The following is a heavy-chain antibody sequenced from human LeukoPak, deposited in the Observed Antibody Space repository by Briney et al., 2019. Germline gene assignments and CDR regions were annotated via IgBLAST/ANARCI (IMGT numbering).Heavy chain of an antibody. CDR1: GLTFSSRW. Sequence: GGSLRLSCAASGLTFSSRWMSWVRQAPGKGLEWVGNIQPDGSEQYPVDSVKGRFTISRDNARNSLFLQMNSLRVEDTVVYYCAELGITMIGGVWGKGTTVSISS. J-gene: IGHJ6*04. D-gene: IGHD3-10*02. CDR3: AELGITMIGGV. V-gene: IGHV3-7*01. CDR2: IQPDGSEQ.